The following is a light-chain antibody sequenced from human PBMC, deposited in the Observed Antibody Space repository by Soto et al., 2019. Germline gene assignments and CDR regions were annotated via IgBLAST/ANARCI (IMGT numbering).Light chain of an antibody. CDR1: SSDIGTYDY. Sequence: QSVLTQPPSASGSPGQSVTISCTGTSSDIGTYDYVSWYQHLPDKAPKLIIYEVSKRPSGVPDRFSGSKSGNTASLTVSGLQAEDEGDYYCCSYGGGNNFYVFVTGTKLTVL. J-gene: IGLJ1*01. CDR2: EVS. CDR3: CSYGGGNNFYV. V-gene: IGLV2-8*01.